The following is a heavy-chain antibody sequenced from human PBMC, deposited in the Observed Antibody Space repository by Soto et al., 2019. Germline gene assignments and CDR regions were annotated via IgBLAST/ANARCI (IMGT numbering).Heavy chain of an antibody. CDR2: IYHVGTS. CDR1: GDSLSSGRYY. D-gene: IGHD1-26*01. Sequence: PSETLSLTCTVSGDSLSSGRYYWTWLRQPPGKGLEWIGYIYHVGTSKYNPSLNSRASISLDTSKSQFSLRLRSVTAADTAVCFCARESIVGDTKFDPWGHGTLVTVSS. V-gene: IGHV4-61*01. J-gene: IGHJ5*02. CDR3: ARESIVGDTKFDP.